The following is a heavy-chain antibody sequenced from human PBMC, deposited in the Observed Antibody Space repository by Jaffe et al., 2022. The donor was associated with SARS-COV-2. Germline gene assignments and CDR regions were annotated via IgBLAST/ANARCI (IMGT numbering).Heavy chain of an antibody. J-gene: IGHJ6*02. CDR1: GGSISSYY. V-gene: IGHV4-59*08. Sequence: QVQLQESGPGLVKPSETLSLTCTVSGGSISSYYWSWIRQPPGKGLEWIGYIYYSGSTNYNPSLKSRVTISVDTSKNQFSLKLSSVTAADTAVYYCARHGVQPTQVRYYYYYGMDVWGQGTTVTVSS. D-gene: IGHD1-1*01. CDR2: IYYSGST. CDR3: ARHGVQPTQVRYYYYYGMDV.